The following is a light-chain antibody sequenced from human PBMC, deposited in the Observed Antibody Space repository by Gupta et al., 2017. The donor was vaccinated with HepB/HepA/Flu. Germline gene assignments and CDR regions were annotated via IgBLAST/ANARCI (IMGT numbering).Light chain of an antibody. V-gene: IGKV1-39*01. CDR1: QNINNY. CDR3: QHTHVTPRT. CDR2: AAS. Sequence: DIQMTQSPSSLSAAVGDRVTITCRASQNINNYLNWYHQKPGEVPKLLIYAASSLQSGVPSRFSGSGSGTDFTLTITDLQPEDFGSFFCQHTHVTPRTFGQGTKVEVK. J-gene: IGKJ1*01.